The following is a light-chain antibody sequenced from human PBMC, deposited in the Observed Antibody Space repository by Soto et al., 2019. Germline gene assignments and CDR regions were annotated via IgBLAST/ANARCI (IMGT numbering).Light chain of an antibody. CDR2: LNSDGSH. Sequence: QAVVTQSPSASASLGASVKLTCTLSSGHSSYAIAWHQQQPEKGPRYLMKLNSDGSHSKGDGIPDRFSGSSSGAERYLTISSLQSEDEADYYCQTSGVFGGGTKVTVL. CDR3: QTSGV. J-gene: IGLJ3*02. CDR1: SGHSSYA. V-gene: IGLV4-69*01.